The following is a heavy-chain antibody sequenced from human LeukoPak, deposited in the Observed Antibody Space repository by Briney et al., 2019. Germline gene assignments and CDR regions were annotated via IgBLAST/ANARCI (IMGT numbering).Heavy chain of an antibody. V-gene: IGHV3-23*01. Sequence: PGGSLRLSCAASGFTVSSNYMSWVRQAPGKGLRWVSAISGSGGSTYYADSVKGRFTVSRDNSKNTLYLQMNSLRAEDTAVYYCARGHSGWYDYWGQGTLVTVSS. CDR3: ARGHSGWYDY. CDR2: ISGSGGST. CDR1: GFTVSSNY. J-gene: IGHJ4*02. D-gene: IGHD6-19*01.